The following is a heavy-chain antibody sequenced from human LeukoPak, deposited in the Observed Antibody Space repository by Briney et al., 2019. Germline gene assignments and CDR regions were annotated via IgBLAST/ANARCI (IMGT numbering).Heavy chain of an antibody. CDR3: ARGMGGWLFRVFDY. D-gene: IGHD3-9*01. J-gene: IGHJ4*02. Sequence: GGSLRLSCAASGFTFSSYWMHWVRQAPGKGLVWVSRINTDGSSTSYADSVKGRFTISRDNAKNTLYLQMNSLRAEDTAVYYCARGMGGWLFRVFDYWGQGTLVTVSS. CDR2: INTDGSST. V-gene: IGHV3-74*01. CDR1: GFTFSSYW.